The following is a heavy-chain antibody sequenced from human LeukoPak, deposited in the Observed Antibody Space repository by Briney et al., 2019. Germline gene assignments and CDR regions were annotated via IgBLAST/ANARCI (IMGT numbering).Heavy chain of an antibody. CDR3: AALYSGSYLGPIDY. D-gene: IGHD1-26*01. J-gene: IGHJ4*02. CDR1: GYTFTGYY. CDR2: INPNSGGT. Sequence: ASVKVSCKASGYTFTGYYMHWVRQAPGQGLEWMGWINPNSGGTNYAQKFQGRVTMTRDTSISTAYMELSRLRSDDTAVYYCAALYSGSYLGPIDYWGQGTLVTVSS. V-gene: IGHV1-2*02.